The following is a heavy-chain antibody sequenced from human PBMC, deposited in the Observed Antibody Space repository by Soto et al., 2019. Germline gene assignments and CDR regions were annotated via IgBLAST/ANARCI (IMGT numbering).Heavy chain of an antibody. J-gene: IGHJ4*02. CDR2: ISAYNGNT. Sequence: QVQLVQSGAEVKKPGASVKVSCKASGYPFTSYGISWVRQAPGQGLEGMGWISAYNGNTNYAQKLQGRVTMTTDTSTSTAYMEIRSLRSDDTAVYYCARSTNVLRYFDWLHPLDYWGQGTLVTVSA. D-gene: IGHD3-9*01. CDR1: GYPFTSYG. V-gene: IGHV1-18*01. CDR3: ARSTNVLRYFDWLHPLDY.